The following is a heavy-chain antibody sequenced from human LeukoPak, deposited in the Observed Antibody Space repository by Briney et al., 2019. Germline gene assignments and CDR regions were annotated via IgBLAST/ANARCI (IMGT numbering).Heavy chain of an antibody. CDR1: GLTFSSYA. V-gene: IGHV3-23*01. J-gene: IGHJ3*02. Sequence: GGSLRLSCAASGLTFSSYAMSWVRQAPGKGLEWVSAISGSGGSTYYADSVKGRFTISRDNSKNTLYLQMNSLRAEDTAVYYCAKVGEQWLIRRGDAFDIWGQGTMVTVSS. CDR2: ISGSGGST. CDR3: AKVGEQWLIRRGDAFDI. D-gene: IGHD6-19*01.